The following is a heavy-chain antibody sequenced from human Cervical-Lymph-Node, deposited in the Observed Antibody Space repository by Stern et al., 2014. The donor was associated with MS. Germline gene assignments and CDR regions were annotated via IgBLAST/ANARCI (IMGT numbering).Heavy chain of an antibody. D-gene: IGHD1-26*01. CDR2: ISWDSGSI. V-gene: IGHV3-9*01. CDR1: GFTFDDYA. J-gene: IGHJ1*01. Sequence: EVHLVESGGDLVQPGRSLRLSCAASGFTFDDYAMHWVRQAPGKGLEWVSGISWDSGSIGYADSVKGRFTISRDNAKNSLYLQMNSLRAEDTALYYCAKDGGSYSAFQNWGQGTLVTVSS. CDR3: AKDGGSYSAFQN.